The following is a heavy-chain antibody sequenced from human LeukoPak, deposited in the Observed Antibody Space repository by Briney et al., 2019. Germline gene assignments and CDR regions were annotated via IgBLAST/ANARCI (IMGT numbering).Heavy chain of an antibody. D-gene: IGHD5-12*01. CDR2: IYYSGST. J-gene: IGHJ3*02. Sequence: SETLSLTCTVSGGSISSSSYYWGWIRQPPGKGLEWIGSIYYSGSTYYNPSLKSRVTISVDTSKNQFSLKLSSVTAADTAVYYCARGSPRGYDSDAFDIWGQGTMVTVSS. CDR1: GGSISSSSYY. CDR3: ARGSPRGYDSDAFDI. V-gene: IGHV4-39*07.